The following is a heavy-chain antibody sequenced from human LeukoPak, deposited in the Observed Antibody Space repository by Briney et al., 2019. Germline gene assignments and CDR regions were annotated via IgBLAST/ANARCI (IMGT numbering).Heavy chain of an antibody. D-gene: IGHD6-13*01. Sequence: ASVKVSCKASGYTFTSYDINWVRQATGQGLEWMGWMNPNSGNTGYAQKFQGRVTMTRNTSISTAYMELSSLRSEDTAVYYRARVQSIAAAGTEWFDPWGQGTLVTVSS. CDR1: GYTFTSYD. J-gene: IGHJ5*02. CDR3: ARVQSIAAAGTEWFDP. V-gene: IGHV1-8*01. CDR2: MNPNSGNT.